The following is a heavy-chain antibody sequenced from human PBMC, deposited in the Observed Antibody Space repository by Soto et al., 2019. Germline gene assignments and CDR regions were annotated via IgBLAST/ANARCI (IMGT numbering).Heavy chain of an antibody. Sequence: GGSLRLSCAASGFTFSSYAMSWVRQAPGKGLEWVSAISGSGGSTYYADSVKGRFTISRDNSKNTLYLQMNSLRAEDTAVYYCAKDQEGRVPTVRGVIITWDYWGQGTLVTVSS. CDR1: GFTFSSYA. D-gene: IGHD3-10*01. CDR2: ISGSGGST. V-gene: IGHV3-23*01. CDR3: AKDQEGRVPTVRGVIITWDY. J-gene: IGHJ4*02.